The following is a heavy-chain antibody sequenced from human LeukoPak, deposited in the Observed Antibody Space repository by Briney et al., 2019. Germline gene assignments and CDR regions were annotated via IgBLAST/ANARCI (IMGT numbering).Heavy chain of an antibody. V-gene: IGHV4-4*09. D-gene: IGHD1-26*01. CDR3: AKTGLSGSYDWFDP. Sequence: SETLSLTCTVSGGSISSYYWSWIRQPPGKGLEWVGYIYTSGSTNYNPSLKSRVTISVDTSKNQFSLKLSSVTAADTAVYYCAKTGLSGSYDWFDPWGQGTLVTVSS. CDR1: GGSISSYY. J-gene: IGHJ5*02. CDR2: IYTSGST.